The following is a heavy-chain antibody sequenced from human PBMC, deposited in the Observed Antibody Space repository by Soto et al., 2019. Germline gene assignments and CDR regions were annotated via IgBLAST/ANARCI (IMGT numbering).Heavy chain of an antibody. Sequence: QVQMVQSGAEVKKPGASVKVSCKASGHTFTGHHMHWVRQAPGQGLEWMGLIDLDIGDTKYAQKFQGRSTSTSDTSITTAYLELHGLSSDDAAVYYCGLEPAGTGGFDYWGQGTLVTVS. J-gene: IGHJ4*02. V-gene: IGHV1-2*02. CDR3: GLEPAGTGGFDY. D-gene: IGHD2-2*01. CDR2: IDLDIGDT. CDR1: GHTFTGHH.